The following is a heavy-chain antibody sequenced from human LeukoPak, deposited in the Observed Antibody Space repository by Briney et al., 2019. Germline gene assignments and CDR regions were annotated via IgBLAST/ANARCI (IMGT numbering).Heavy chain of an antibody. D-gene: IGHD3-3*01. J-gene: IGHJ5*02. V-gene: IGHV4-59*01. CDR2: IYYSGSN. CDR1: GGSISSYY. CDR3: ARGRTYYDFWSGYPNWFDP. Sequence: PSETLSLTCTVSGGSISSYYWSWIRQPPGKGLEWIGYIYYSGSNNYNPSLKSRVTISVDTSKNQFSLKLSSVTAADTAVYYCARGRTYYDFWSGYPNWFDPWGQGTLVTVSS.